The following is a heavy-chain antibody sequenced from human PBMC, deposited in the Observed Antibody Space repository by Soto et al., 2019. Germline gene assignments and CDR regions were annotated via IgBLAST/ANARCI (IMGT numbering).Heavy chain of an antibody. V-gene: IGHV3-30*18. CDR1: GFAFDTYG. Sequence: GGSLRVSCEASGFAFDTYGMQYIRQGAGHTLKWLATMSYDGIKIYYRDSVIGRFSISRDDSKSTLYLQMNSLRAEDTTVYYCAKDTDPYYYYYLMDVWGQGTTVTVSS. CDR3: AKDTDPYYYYYLMDV. J-gene: IGHJ6*02. CDR2: MSYDGIKI.